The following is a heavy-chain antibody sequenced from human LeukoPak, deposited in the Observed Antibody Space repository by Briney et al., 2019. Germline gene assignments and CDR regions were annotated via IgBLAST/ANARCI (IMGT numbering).Heavy chain of an antibody. CDR2: ISSSGSTI. J-gene: IGHJ5*02. D-gene: IGHD3-10*01. CDR3: ARSMVRGVINH. CDR1: GFTFSSHG. Sequence: GGSLRLSCAASGFTFSSHGMSWVRQAPGKGLEWVSYISSSGSTIYYADSVKGRFTISRDNAKNSLYLQMNSLRAEDTAVYYCARSMVRGVINHWGQGTLVTVSS. V-gene: IGHV3-48*04.